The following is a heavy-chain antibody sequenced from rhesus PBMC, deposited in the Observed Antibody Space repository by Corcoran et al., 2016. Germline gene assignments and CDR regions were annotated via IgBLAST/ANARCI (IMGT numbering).Heavy chain of an antibody. V-gene: IGHV4S10*01. D-gene: IGHD6-31*01. Sequence: QVQLQESGPGVVKPSETLSLTCAVSGGSISDSYSWSWIRQPPGKGLEWIGYIYVSTTSTNYNPSLKSRVTISRDTSKNQFYLKLSSVTAADTAVYYCARWEYSSGWYYFDYCGQGVLVTVSS. CDR2: IYVSTTST. CDR1: GGSISDSYS. CDR3: ARWEYSSGWYYFDY. J-gene: IGHJ4*01.